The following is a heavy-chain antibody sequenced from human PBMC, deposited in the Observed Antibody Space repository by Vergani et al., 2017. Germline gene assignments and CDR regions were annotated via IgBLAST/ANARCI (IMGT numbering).Heavy chain of an antibody. Sequence: EVQLLESGGGLVQPGESLRLSCAASGFTFSSSAMSWVRQSPGEGLEWVSTIRGSGGSTYYADSVKGRFTISRDNSKNTLYLQMNSLRAEDTAVYYCANKAVAGYNWFDPWGQGTLVTVSS. D-gene: IGHD6-19*01. J-gene: IGHJ5*02. CDR3: ANKAVAGYNWFDP. CDR2: IRGSGGST. V-gene: IGHV3-23*01. CDR1: GFTFSSSA.